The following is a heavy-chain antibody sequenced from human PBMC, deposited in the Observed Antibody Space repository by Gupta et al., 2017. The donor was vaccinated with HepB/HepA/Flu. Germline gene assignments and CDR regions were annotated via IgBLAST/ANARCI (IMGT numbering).Heavy chain of an antibody. CDR2: IYWDDDK. V-gene: IGHV2-5*02. Sequence: QITLKESGPTLLEPTETLTLTCSFSGFSLTTSGVGVGWLRQPPGGALEWLVFIYWDDDKRYSPSLRNRLSITKDTSKNQVVLTVTFMEPVDTATYYCARRRAYSSYYNEGYFDFWGQGTLVTVST. D-gene: IGHD3-10*01. J-gene: IGHJ4*02. CDR1: GFSLTTSGVG. CDR3: ARRRAYSSYYNEGYFDF.